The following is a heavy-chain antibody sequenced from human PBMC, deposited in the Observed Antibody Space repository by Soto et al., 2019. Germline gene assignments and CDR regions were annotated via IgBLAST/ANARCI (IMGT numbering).Heavy chain of an antibody. D-gene: IGHD4-17*01. CDR1: GGTLRKYG. CDR2: IIPVFGTA. J-gene: IGHJ6*02. Sequence: QVQLVQSGADVKKPGSSVRVSCKASGGTLRKYGISGVRQAPGQGLEWMGGIIPVFGTANYAQKFQGRVTITADESTSTVYMDVTSLRSEDTAVYYCSRGDATKIVVTTYYGMDVWGQGTTVTVSS. V-gene: IGHV1-69*12. CDR3: SRGDATKIVVTTYYGMDV.